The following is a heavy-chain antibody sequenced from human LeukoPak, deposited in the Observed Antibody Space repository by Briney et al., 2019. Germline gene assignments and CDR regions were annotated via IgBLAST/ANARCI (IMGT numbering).Heavy chain of an antibody. CDR2: IYSGGST. D-gene: IGHD2-21*02. CDR3: ARVPIVVVTHPDAFDI. V-gene: IGHV3-66*01. Sequence: GGSLRLSCAASGFTVSSNYMSWVRQAPGKGLEWVSVIYSGGSTYYADSVKGRFTISRDNSKNTLYLQMNSLRAEDTAVYYCARVPIVVVTHPDAFDIWGQGTMVTVSS. J-gene: IGHJ3*02. CDR1: GFTVSSNY.